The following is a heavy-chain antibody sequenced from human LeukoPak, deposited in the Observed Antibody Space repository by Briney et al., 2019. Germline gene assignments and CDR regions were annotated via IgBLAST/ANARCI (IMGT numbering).Heavy chain of an antibody. Sequence: ASVKVSCKASGYTFTVYYMYWVRQAPGQVLEWMGRINPSSGDTDYAQNFQGRVTMTSDTSISTAYMELTNLRSDDTAVYYCARGYCSGGTCYLVENWFDPWGQGTLVTVSS. V-gene: IGHV1-2*06. CDR2: INPSSGDT. CDR3: ARGYCSGGTCYLVENWFDP. J-gene: IGHJ5*02. CDR1: GYTFTVYY. D-gene: IGHD2-15*01.